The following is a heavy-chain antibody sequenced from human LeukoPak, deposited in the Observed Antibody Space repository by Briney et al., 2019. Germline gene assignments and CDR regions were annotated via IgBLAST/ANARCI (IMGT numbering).Heavy chain of an antibody. D-gene: IGHD1-26*01. V-gene: IGHV1-46*01. J-gene: IGHJ6*02. CDR2: INPSCRRT. CDR1: GYTFTSYF. Sequence: ASVKVSCKASGYTFTSYFMHWVRQAPGQGLEWIGIINPSCRRTVYAQKFQGRVIMTRHPSTSTVYTELSSLRSEDTAVYYCARDRGGPSGTYYHYYGMDVWGQGTTVTVSS. CDR3: ARDRGGPSGTYYHYYGMDV.